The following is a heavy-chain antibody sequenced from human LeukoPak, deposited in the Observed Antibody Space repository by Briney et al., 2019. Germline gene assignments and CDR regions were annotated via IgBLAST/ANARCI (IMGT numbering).Heavy chain of an antibody. CDR1: GFTFSSYW. CDR2: INQDGSDK. D-gene: IGHD6-19*01. Sequence: GGSLRLSCAASGFTFSSYWMGWVRQAPGGGLGWVANINQDGSDKYYVDSVKGRFTISRDNAKNSLYLQMHSLRAEDTAVYFCARTYPGIALAGTFDYWGQGTRVTFSS. J-gene: IGHJ4*02. CDR3: ARTYPGIALAGTFDY. V-gene: IGHV3-7*01.